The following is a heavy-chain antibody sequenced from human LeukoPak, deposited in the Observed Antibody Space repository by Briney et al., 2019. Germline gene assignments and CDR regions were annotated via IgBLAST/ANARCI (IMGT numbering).Heavy chain of an antibody. J-gene: IGHJ3*02. CDR1: GYTFTSYY. Sequence: GASVNVSCKASGYTFTSYYMHWVRQAPGQGLEWMGIINPSGGSTSYAQKFQGRVTMTRDTSTSTVYMELSSLRSEDTAVYYCARATGYCIGGSCYSICAFDIWGQGTMVTVSS. D-gene: IGHD2-15*01. CDR3: ARATGYCIGGSCYSICAFDI. CDR2: INPSGGST. V-gene: IGHV1-46*01.